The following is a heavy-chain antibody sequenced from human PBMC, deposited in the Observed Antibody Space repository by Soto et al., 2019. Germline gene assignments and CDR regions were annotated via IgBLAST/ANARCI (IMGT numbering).Heavy chain of an antibody. CDR1: GFTFGIYG. Sequence: PGGSLRLSCAASGFTFGIYGMHWVRQAPGKGLEWVAVISYYGSNKYYADSVRGRFAISRDNSNNMLYLQMNSLRAEDTAVYYCANIRNVVYAHNAYWGQGTLVTVSS. CDR3: ANIRNVVYAHNAY. J-gene: IGHJ4*02. V-gene: IGHV3-30*18. CDR2: ISYYGSNK. D-gene: IGHD2-8*02.